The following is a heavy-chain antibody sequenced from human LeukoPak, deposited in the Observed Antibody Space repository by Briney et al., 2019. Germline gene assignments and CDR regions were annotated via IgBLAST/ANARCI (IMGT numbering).Heavy chain of an antibody. D-gene: IGHD6-19*01. CDR3: ARGGGSGWFNYYYYYMDV. V-gene: IGHV1-8*03. J-gene: IGHJ6*03. Sequence: GASVKVSCKASGYTFTSYDINWVRQATGQGLEWMGWMNPNSGNTGYAQKFQGRVTITRNTSISTAYMELSSLRSEDTAVYSCARGGGSGWFNYYYYYMDVWGKGTTVTVSS. CDR1: GYTFTSYD. CDR2: MNPNSGNT.